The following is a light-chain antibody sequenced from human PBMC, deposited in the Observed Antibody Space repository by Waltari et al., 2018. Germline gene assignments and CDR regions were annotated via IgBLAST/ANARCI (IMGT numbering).Light chain of an antibody. CDR3: ASWDDSLDGVI. J-gene: IGLJ2*01. CDR2: AND. CDR1: SSNIGRNT. V-gene: IGLV1-44*01. Sequence: QSVLTQPPSASGTPGQRVTISCSGGSSNIGRNTINWYQQLPGTAPKLLICANDQRPSGVPDRVSGSKSGSSAFLAISGLQSADEASYYCASWDDSLDGVIFGGGTKLTVL.